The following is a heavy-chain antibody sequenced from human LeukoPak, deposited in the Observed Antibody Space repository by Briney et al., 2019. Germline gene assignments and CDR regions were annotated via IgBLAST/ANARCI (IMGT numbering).Heavy chain of an antibody. CDR2: ISYDGSNK. J-gene: IGHJ4*02. CDR1: GFTFGDYA. Sequence: EGSLRLSCTASGFTFGDYAMSWVRQAPGKGLEWVAVISYDGSNKYYADSVKGRFTISRDNSKNTLYLQMNSLRAEDTAVYYCARDEDGYNSYWGQGTLVTVSS. V-gene: IGHV3-30*01. D-gene: IGHD5-24*01. CDR3: ARDEDGYNSY.